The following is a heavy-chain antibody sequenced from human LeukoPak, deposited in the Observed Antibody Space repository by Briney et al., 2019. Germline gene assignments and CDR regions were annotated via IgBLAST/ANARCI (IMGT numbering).Heavy chain of an antibody. D-gene: IGHD5-18*01. CDR1: GYIFTSYW. Sequence: GESLQISCQASGYIFTSYWIGWVRPLPGKGLEWMGIIDPSDSETRYTPSFQGQVTISVDKSLTTAALQWNSLKASDTAMYYCARQTAMGRSGDYWGQGTLVTVSS. CDR3: ARQTAMGRSGDY. CDR2: IDPSDSET. V-gene: IGHV5-51*01. J-gene: IGHJ4*02.